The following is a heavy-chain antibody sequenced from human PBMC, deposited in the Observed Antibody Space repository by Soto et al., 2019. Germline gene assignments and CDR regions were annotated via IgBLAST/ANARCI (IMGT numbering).Heavy chain of an antibody. Sequence: ASVKVSCKASGYTFTSYGISWVRQAPGQGLEWMGWISAYNGNTNYAQKLQGRVTMTTDTSTSTAYMELRSLRSDDTAVYYCARLGYYYGSGSPSFDYWGQGTLVTVSS. CDR1: GYTFTSYG. V-gene: IGHV1-18*01. CDR2: ISAYNGNT. CDR3: ARLGYYYGSGSPSFDY. D-gene: IGHD3-10*01. J-gene: IGHJ4*02.